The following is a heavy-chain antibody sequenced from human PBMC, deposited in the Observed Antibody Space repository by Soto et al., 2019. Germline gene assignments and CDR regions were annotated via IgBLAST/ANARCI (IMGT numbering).Heavy chain of an antibody. CDR3: ARGDGSGCPAF. V-gene: IGHV3-7*03. CDR1: GFTFSTHW. J-gene: IGHJ4*02. CDR2: IKPDGGEK. D-gene: IGHD3-22*01. Sequence: GGSLRLSCAVYGFTFSTHWMTWVRQAPGKGLEWVGNIKPDGGEKYYGDSVKGRFSILRDNSENSLYLQMNSTGVDDTAVYYCARGDGSGCPAFWGQGTLVTVSS.